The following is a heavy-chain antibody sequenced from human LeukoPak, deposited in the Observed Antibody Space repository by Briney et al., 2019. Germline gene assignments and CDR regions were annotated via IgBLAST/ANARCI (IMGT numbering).Heavy chain of an antibody. J-gene: IGHJ4*02. CDR2: IYYSGST. D-gene: IGHD3-10*01. CDR3: ARGIPLSGFMVRGVRYYFDY. V-gene: IGHV4-59*01. CDR1: GGSISSYY. Sequence: SETLSLTCTVSGGSISSYYWSWIRQPPVKGMEWIGYIYYSGSTNYNPSLKSRVTISVDTSKNQFSLKLSSVTAADTAVYYCARGIPLSGFMVRGVRYYFDYWGQGTLVTVSS.